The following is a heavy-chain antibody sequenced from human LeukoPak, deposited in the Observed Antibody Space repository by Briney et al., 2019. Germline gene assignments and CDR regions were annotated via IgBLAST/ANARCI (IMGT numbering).Heavy chain of an antibody. CDR3: ARVEASGYDYGAFDY. J-gene: IGHJ4*02. D-gene: IGHD5-12*01. V-gene: IGHV3-7*01. CDR1: GFTFNRYW. Sequence: PWGSLRLSCAASGFTFNRYWMSWVRQAPGKELQWVANIKQDGSAKYYVDSVKGRFTISRDNAKNSLYLQMNSLRAEDTAVYYCARVEASGYDYGAFDYWGQGTLVTVSS. CDR2: IKQDGSAK.